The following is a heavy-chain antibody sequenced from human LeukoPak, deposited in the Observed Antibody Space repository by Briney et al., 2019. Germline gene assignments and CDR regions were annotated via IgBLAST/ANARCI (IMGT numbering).Heavy chain of an antibody. CDR3: ARGGIQVSGIDEFDY. J-gene: IGHJ4*02. CDR1: GFTFSSYA. CDR2: LSGSGGTT. V-gene: IGHV3-23*01. D-gene: IGHD6-19*01. Sequence: PGGSLRLSCAASGFTFSSYAMSWVRQAPGKGLEWVSSLSGSGGTTYWADSVKGRFTISRENAEGSLYLQMNSLRAEDTAVYYCARGGIQVSGIDEFDYWGQGTLVTVSS.